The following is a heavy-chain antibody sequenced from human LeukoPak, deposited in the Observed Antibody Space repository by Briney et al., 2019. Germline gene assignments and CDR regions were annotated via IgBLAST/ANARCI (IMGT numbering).Heavy chain of an antibody. V-gene: IGHV4-61*02. D-gene: IGHD2-15*01. Sequence: SQTLSPTCPVYGGSISSGSYYWSWIRQPAGKGPEWIGRIYTSGSTNYNPSLKSRVTISVDTSKNQFSLKLSSVTAADTAVYYCARAHLGYCSGGSCYPYYMDVWGKGTTVTVSS. CDR3: ARAHLGYCSGGSCYPYYMDV. J-gene: IGHJ6*03. CDR2: IYTSGST. CDR1: GGSISSGSYY.